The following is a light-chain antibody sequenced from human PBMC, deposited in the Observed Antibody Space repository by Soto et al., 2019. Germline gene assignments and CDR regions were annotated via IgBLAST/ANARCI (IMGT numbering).Light chain of an antibody. J-gene: IGKJ1*01. CDR2: GAS. Sequence: EIVLTQSRGTLSLSPGEEATLSCRASQSVSGNHLAWYQQKPGQAPRLLIFGASSRATGIPDRFSGSGSGTDFTLTISRLEPGDFAVYFCQQYVSSPRTFGQGTKVEIK. V-gene: IGKV3-20*01. CDR3: QQYVSSPRT. CDR1: QSVSGNH.